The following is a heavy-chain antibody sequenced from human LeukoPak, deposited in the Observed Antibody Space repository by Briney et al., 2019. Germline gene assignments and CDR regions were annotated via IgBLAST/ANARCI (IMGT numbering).Heavy chain of an antibody. Sequence: GGSLRLSCAASGFTFSSFSMNWVRQAPGKGLEWVSSISSSSSYIYYADSVKGRFTISRDNAKNSLYLQTNSLRAEDTAVYYCARARPTTVATYGMDVWGQGTTVTVSS. V-gene: IGHV3-21*01. CDR2: ISSSSSYI. CDR1: GFTFSSFS. D-gene: IGHD4-23*01. J-gene: IGHJ6*02. CDR3: ARARPTTVATYGMDV.